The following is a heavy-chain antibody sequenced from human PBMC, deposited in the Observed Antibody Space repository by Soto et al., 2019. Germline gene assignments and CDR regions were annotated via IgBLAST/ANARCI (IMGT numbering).Heavy chain of an antibody. J-gene: IGHJ3*02. CDR2: ISGSGGST. D-gene: IGHD6-19*01. Sequence: GGSLRLSCAASGFTFSSYAMSWVRQAPGKGLEWVSAISGSGGSTYYADSVKGRFTISRDNSKNTLYLQMNSLRAEDTAVYYCATSEVIAVATDAFDIWGQGTMVTVSS. V-gene: IGHV3-23*01. CDR3: ATSEVIAVATDAFDI. CDR1: GFTFSSYA.